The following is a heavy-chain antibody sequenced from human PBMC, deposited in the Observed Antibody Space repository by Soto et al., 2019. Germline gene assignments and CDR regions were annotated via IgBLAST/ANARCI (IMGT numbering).Heavy chain of an antibody. Sequence: GGSLRLSCAASGFTFSSYAMTWVRQAPGRGLEWVSSISGSGDTTYYADSVKGRFTISRDNSKNTLYLQMNSLRAEDTAVYYCAKVKTWTYLDYWGQGTVVTVSS. J-gene: IGHJ4*02. CDR3: AKVKTWTYLDY. V-gene: IGHV3-23*01. CDR1: GFTFSSYA. D-gene: IGHD5-12*01. CDR2: ISGSGDTT.